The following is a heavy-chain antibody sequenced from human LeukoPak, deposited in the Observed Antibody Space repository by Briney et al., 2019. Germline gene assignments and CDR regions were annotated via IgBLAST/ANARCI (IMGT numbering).Heavy chain of an antibody. D-gene: IGHD3-16*01. J-gene: IGHJ6*02. CDR1: GCTFTSYG. Sequence: ASVKVSCKASGCTFTSYGINWVRQATGQGLEWMGWMNPNSGNTGYAQKFQGRVTMTRNTSISTAYMELSSLRSEDTAVYYCARGITPYGMDVWGQGTTVTVSS. CDR3: ARGITPYGMDV. V-gene: IGHV1-8*02. CDR2: MNPNSGNT.